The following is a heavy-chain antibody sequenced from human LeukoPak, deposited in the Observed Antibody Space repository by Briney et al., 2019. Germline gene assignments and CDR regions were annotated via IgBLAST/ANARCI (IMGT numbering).Heavy chain of an antibody. D-gene: IGHD6-13*01. J-gene: IGHJ4*02. CDR1: GFTFSSYA. CDR3: ARGGEYSSSWYYFDY. Sequence: GGSLRLSCAASGFTFSSYAMHWVRQAPGKGLEWVAVISYDGSNKYYADSVKGRFTISRDNSKNTLYLQMNSLRAEDTAVYYCARGGEYSSSWYYFDYWGQGTLVTVSS. V-gene: IGHV3-30-3*01. CDR2: ISYDGSNK.